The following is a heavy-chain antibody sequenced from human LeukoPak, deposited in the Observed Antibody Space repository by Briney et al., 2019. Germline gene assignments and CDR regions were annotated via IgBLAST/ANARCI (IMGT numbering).Heavy chain of an antibody. J-gene: IGHJ6*03. CDR1: GYTFTGYY. CDR3: ARTGPILAYYYYYYMDV. CDR2: INPNSGGT. V-gene: IGHV1-2*02. Sequence: ASVKVSCKASGYTFTGYYMHWVRQAPGQGLEWMGWINPNSGGTSYAQKFQGRVTMTRDTSISTAYMEMSRLRSDDTAVYYCARTGPILAYYYYYYMDVWGKGTTVTISS. D-gene: IGHD3-3*01.